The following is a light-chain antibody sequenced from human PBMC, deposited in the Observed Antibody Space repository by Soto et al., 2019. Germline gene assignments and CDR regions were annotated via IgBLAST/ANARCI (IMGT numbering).Light chain of an antibody. Sequence: DIQLTQSPSFLSASVGDRVTITCRASQGISSYLAWYQQKPGKAPKLLIYAASTLQSGVPSRFSGSGSGTEFTLTISSLQPEDFATYYCQQYNSYPVAFGQGTKVDI. V-gene: IGKV1-9*01. CDR3: QQYNSYPVA. CDR1: QGISSY. CDR2: AAS. J-gene: IGKJ1*01.